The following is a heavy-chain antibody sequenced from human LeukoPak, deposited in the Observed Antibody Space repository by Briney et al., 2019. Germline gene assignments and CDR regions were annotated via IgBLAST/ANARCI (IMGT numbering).Heavy chain of an antibody. D-gene: IGHD3-22*01. Sequence: SETLSLTCTVSGGSISSGGFYWSWIRQPPGKGLEWIGYIYHSGSTYYNPSLKSRVTISVDRSKNQFSLKLSSVTAADTAVYYCARDGRYYDSSDYFDYWGQGTLVTVSS. V-gene: IGHV4-30-2*01. CDR3: ARDGRYYDSSDYFDY. J-gene: IGHJ4*02. CDR1: GGSISSGGFY. CDR2: IYHSGST.